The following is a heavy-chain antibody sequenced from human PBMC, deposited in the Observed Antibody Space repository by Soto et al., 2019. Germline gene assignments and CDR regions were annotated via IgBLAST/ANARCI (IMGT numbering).Heavy chain of an antibody. CDR1: GFTFSSYW. CDR2: IKQDGSEK. D-gene: IGHD6-13*01. J-gene: IGHJ4*02. CDR3: AREKIAAAGREKYFDY. V-gene: IGHV3-7*01. Sequence: GGSLRLSCAASGFTFSSYWMSWVRQAPGKGLEWVANIKQDGSEKYYVDSVKGRFTISRDNAKNSLYLQMNSLRAEDTAVYYCAREKIAAAGREKYFDYWGQGTLVTVSS.